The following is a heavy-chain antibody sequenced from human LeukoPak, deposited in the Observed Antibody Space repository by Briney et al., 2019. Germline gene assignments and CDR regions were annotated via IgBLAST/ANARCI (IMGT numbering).Heavy chain of an antibody. CDR1: GGTFSSYA. D-gene: IGHD5-12*01. Sequence: SVKVSCKASGGTFSSYAISWVRQAPGQGLEWMGRIIPILGIANYAQKFQGRVTITADKSTSTAYMELSSLRSEDTAVYYRARVVATTDGMDVWGQGTTVTVSS. J-gene: IGHJ6*02. CDR2: IIPILGIA. CDR3: ARVVATTDGMDV. V-gene: IGHV1-69*04.